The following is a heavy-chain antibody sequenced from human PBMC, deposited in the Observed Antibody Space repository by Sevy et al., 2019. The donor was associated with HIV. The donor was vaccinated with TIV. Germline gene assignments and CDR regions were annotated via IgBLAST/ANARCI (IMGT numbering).Heavy chain of an antibody. J-gene: IGHJ4*02. D-gene: IGHD2-15*01. Sequence: ASVKVSCKASGYTFAGYYMHWVRQAPGQGLEWMGRITPNSGGTNCAQKFQGRVTMTRDTSISTDYMELSRLRSDDTAVYYCARDSPYCSGGSCYPSFDYWGQGTLVTVSS. CDR2: ITPNSGGT. CDR1: GYTFAGYY. CDR3: ARDSPYCSGGSCYPSFDY. V-gene: IGHV1-2*06.